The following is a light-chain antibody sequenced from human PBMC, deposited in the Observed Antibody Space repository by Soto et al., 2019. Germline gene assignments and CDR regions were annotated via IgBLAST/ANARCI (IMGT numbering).Light chain of an antibody. Sequence: EQMTPPSPATSSVSPVEGATPSCRSSQSVRSNLAWHQQPPGPAPRLLIYTASTRATGTPARFSGSASGTEFTLTISRLPSDVFAFYYCQHYNNWWTFGQGTKVDIK. V-gene: IGKV3-15*01. CDR1: QSVRSN. CDR2: TAS. J-gene: IGKJ1*01. CDR3: QHYNNWWT.